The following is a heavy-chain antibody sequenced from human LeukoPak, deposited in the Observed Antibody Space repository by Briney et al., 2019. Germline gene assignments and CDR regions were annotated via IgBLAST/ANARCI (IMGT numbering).Heavy chain of an antibody. CDR1: GGSISNYY. CDR2: IYYSGST. Sequence: SETLSLTCTVSGGSISNYYWSWIRQPPGKGLEWIGYIYYSGSTNYNPSLKSRVTISVDTSKNQFSLKLSSVTAADTAVYYCARDRLFDYWGQGTLVTVSS. J-gene: IGHJ4*02. CDR3: ARDRLFDY. V-gene: IGHV4-59*01.